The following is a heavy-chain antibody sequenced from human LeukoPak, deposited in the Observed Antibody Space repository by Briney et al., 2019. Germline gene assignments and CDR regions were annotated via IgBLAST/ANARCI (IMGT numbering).Heavy chain of an antibody. CDR1: GFTFSSYA. CDR2: ISGSGSTT. J-gene: IGHJ3*02. D-gene: IGHD2-15*01. CDR3: ARPRLEYCSGGSCFDAFDI. V-gene: IGHV3-23*01. Sequence: GGSLRLSCAASGFTFSSYATNWVRQAPGKGLEWVSAISGSGSTTYYADSVKGRFTISRDNSKNTLFLQMNSLTAEDTAIYSCARPRLEYCSGGSCFDAFDIWGQGTMVTVSS.